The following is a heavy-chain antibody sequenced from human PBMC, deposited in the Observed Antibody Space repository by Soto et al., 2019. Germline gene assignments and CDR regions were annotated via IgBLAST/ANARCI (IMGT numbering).Heavy chain of an antibody. CDR3: ARASPQNYYDSSGYLSSVY. CDR1: GYTFTSYG. CDR2: ISAYNGNT. J-gene: IGHJ4*02. D-gene: IGHD3-22*01. V-gene: IGHV1-18*01. Sequence: ASVKVSCKASGYTFTSYGISWVRQAPGQGLEWMGWISAYNGNTNYAQKLQGRVTMTTDTSTSTAYMELRSLRSDDTAVYYCARASPQNYYDSSGYLSSVYRGLGTLVTV.